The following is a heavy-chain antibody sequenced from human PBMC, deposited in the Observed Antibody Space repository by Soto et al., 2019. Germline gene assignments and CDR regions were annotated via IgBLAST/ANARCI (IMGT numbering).Heavy chain of an antibody. V-gene: IGHV3-7*01. CDR3: ARRRSVGSRTIFDS. CDR2: INEDGSDK. D-gene: IGHD2-15*01. CDR1: GFTFSSYW. Sequence: EVQLVESGGGLVQPGGSLRLSCAASGFTFSSYWMNWVRQAPGKGLEWVTNINEDGSDKYYVDSVKGRFTISRDNAKNSLYLQMDSLRAEDTAVYYCARRRSVGSRTIFDSWGHGTLVTVSS. J-gene: IGHJ4*01.